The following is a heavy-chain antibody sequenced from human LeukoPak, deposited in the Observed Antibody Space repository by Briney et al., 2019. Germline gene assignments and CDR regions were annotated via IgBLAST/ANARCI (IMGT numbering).Heavy chain of an antibody. J-gene: IGHJ6*04. V-gene: IGHV1-2*02. D-gene: IGHD3-10*01. Sequence: ASVKVSCKASGYTFTGYYMHWVRQAPGQGLEWMGWINPNSGGTNYAQKFQGRVTMTRDTSISTAYMELSRLRSDDTAVYYCARSIMVRGYGMDVWGKGTTVTVSS. CDR1: GYTFTGYY. CDR2: INPNSGGT. CDR3: ARSIMVRGYGMDV.